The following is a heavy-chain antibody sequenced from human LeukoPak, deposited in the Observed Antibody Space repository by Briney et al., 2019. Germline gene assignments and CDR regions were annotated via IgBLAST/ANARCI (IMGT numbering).Heavy chain of an antibody. CDR3: AKGANRGYYNWNYGVGFDAFDI. Sequence: GGSLRLSCAASGFTFSSYGMHWVRQAPGKGLEWVAFIRYDGSNKYYADSVKGRFTISRDNSKNTLYLQMNSLRAEDTAVYYCAKGANRGYYNWNYGVGFDAFDIWGQGTMVTVSS. CDR1: GFTFSSYG. V-gene: IGHV3-30*02. J-gene: IGHJ3*02. D-gene: IGHD1-7*01. CDR2: IRYDGSNK.